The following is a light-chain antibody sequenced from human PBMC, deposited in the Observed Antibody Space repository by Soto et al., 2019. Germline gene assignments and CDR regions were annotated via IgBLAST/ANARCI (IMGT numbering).Light chain of an antibody. Sequence: IQMTQSPSSLSASVGDRVTISCRASQCIRNDLAWYQQKPGKAPKLLIFAASNLQSGVPSRFSGSGSGTEFTLTISSLQPEDFATYYCLQHNSYPWTFGQGTKVDIK. J-gene: IGKJ1*01. V-gene: IGKV1-17*01. CDR3: LQHNSYPWT. CDR2: AAS. CDR1: QCIRND.